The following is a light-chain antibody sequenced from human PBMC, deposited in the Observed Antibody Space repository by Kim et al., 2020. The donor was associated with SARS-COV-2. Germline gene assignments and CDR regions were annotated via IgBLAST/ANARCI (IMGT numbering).Light chain of an antibody. J-gene: IGKJ4*01. CDR2: DAL. Sequence: LSPGDRATLSCRASQSVSAYLAWYQQKSGQPPRLLIHDALNRATGIPARFSGRVSETDFTLTIDGLEPEDAAVYYCQQRSSWPLTFGGGTKVDIK. V-gene: IGKV3-11*01. CDR1: QSVSAY. CDR3: QQRSSWPLT.